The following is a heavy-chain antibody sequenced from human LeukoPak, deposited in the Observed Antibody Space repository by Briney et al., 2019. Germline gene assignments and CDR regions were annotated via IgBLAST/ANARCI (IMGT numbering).Heavy chain of an antibody. CDR3: GKYSSSSNFYYGMDV. CDR2: IRSKAYGGTT. V-gene: IGHV3-49*03. Sequence: PGGSLRLSCTASGFTFGDYAMNWFRQAPGKGLEWVGFIRSKAYGGTTEYAASVKGRFTISRDDSKSIAYLQMNSLKTEDTAVYYYGKYSSSSNFYYGMDVWGQGTTVTVTS. CDR1: GFTFGDYA. D-gene: IGHD6-6*01. J-gene: IGHJ6*02.